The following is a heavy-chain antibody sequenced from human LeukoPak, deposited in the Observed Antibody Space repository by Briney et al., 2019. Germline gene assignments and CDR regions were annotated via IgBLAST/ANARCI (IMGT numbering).Heavy chain of an antibody. J-gene: IGHJ6*02. V-gene: IGHV3-33*01. CDR1: GFTFSSYG. Sequence: GGSLRLSCAASGFTFSSYGMHWVRQAPGKGLEWVAVIWYDGSNKYYADSVKGRFTISRDNSKNTLYLQMNSLRAEDTAVYYCARDQAAMVLYYYYGMDVRGQGTTVTVSS. CDR2: IWYDGSNK. CDR3: ARDQAAMVLYYYYGMDV. D-gene: IGHD5-18*01.